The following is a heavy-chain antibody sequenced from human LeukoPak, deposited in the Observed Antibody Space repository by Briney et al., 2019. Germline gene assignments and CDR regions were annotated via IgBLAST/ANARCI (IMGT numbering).Heavy chain of an antibody. CDR3: ARDRFGYCSGITCEGGAFDI. J-gene: IGHJ3*02. Sequence: ASVKVSCKASGGTFSSYAISWVRQAPGQGLEWMGGIIPIFGTANYAQKFQGRVTITADESTSTAYMELSSLRSEDTAVYYCARDRFGYCSGITCEGGAFDIWGQGTMVTVSS. CDR1: GGTFSSYA. D-gene: IGHD2-15*01. V-gene: IGHV1-69*13. CDR2: IIPIFGTA.